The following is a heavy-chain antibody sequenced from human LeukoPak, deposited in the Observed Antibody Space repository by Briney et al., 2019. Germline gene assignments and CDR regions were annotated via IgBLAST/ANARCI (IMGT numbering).Heavy chain of an antibody. CDR2: ISAYNGNT. CDR1: GYTFTSYG. D-gene: IGHD6-13*01. CDR3: ARGSAYSSSWYMATVYYYYYYGMDV. J-gene: IGHJ6*02. V-gene: IGHV1-18*01. Sequence: ASVKVSCKASGYTFTSYGISWVRQAPGQGLEWMGWISAYNGNTNYAQKLQGRVTMTTDTSTSTAYMELRSLRSDDTAVYYCARGSAYSSSWYMATVYYYYYYGMDVWGQGTTVTVSS.